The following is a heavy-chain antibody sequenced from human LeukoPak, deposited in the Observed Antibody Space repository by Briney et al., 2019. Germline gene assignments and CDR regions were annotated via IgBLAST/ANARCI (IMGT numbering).Heavy chain of an antibody. CDR2: ISYDGSNK. J-gene: IGHJ4*02. CDR3: ANPWDY. CDR1: GFTFSSYA. V-gene: IGHV3-30*04. Sequence: QSGGSLRLSCAASGFTFSSYAMHWVRQAPGKGLEWVAVISYDGSNKYYADSVKGRFTISRDNSKNTLYLQMNSLRAEDTAVYYCANPWDYWGQGTLVTVSS.